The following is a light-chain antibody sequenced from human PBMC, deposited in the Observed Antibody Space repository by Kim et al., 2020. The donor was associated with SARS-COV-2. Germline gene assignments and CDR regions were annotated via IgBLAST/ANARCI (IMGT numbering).Light chain of an antibody. CDR3: NSWDSRGIHPFV. V-gene: IGLV3-19*02. Sequence: SSELTQDPAVSVALGQTVKITCQGDSLIYYYATWYQQRPGQAPVRVIYDNTKRPPGIPDRFSGSRSGTTASLTITGAQAEDEAVYFCNSWDSRGIHPFVFGSGTKVTVL. CDR2: DNT. CDR1: SLIYYY. J-gene: IGLJ1*01.